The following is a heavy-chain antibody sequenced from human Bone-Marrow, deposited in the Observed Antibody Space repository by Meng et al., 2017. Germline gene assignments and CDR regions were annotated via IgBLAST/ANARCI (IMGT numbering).Heavy chain of an antibody. V-gene: IGHV2-5*02. CDR3: AHSLNYYDFWSGHIRGWFDP. Sequence: SGPTLMKPTQTLTLTCTFSGFSLSTSGVGVGWIRQPPGKALEWLALIYWDDDKRYSPSLKSRLTITKDTSKNQVVLTMTNMDPVDTATYYCAHSLNYYDFWSGHIRGWFDPWGQGTLVTVSS. CDR2: IYWDDDK. CDR1: GFSLSTSGVG. D-gene: IGHD3-3*01. J-gene: IGHJ5*02.